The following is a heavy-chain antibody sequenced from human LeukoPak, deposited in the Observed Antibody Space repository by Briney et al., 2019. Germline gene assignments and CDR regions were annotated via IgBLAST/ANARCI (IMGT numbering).Heavy chain of an antibody. CDR3: ARALPHRRLMDTTMEQHWFDP. D-gene: IGHD5-18*01. V-gene: IGHV1-8*01. J-gene: IGHJ5*02. Sequence: ASVKVSCKASGYTFTSYDINWVRQATGQGLEWMGWMNPSGGSTRYAQKFQGRVTMTRDMSTSTVYMELSSLRSEDTAVYYCARALPHRRLMDTTMEQHWFDPWGQGTLVTVSS. CDR1: GYTFTSYD. CDR2: MNPSGGST.